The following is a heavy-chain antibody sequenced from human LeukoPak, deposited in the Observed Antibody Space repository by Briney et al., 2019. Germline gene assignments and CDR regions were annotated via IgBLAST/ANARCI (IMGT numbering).Heavy chain of an antibody. J-gene: IGHJ3*02. V-gene: IGHV1-69*05. D-gene: IGHD2-2*02. CDR1: GGTFSSYG. CDR3: ARGVEAAAIRPYAFDI. CDR2: TIPIFGTA. Sequence: GASVKASCKASGGTFSSYGISWVRQAPGQGLEWMGGTIPIFGTAKYAQKFQGRVTITTDESTNTAYMELSSLRSEDTAFYYCARGVEAAAIRPYAFDIWGQGTMVTVSS.